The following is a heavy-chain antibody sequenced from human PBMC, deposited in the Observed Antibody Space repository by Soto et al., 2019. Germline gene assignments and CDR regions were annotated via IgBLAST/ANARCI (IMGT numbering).Heavy chain of an antibody. V-gene: IGHV1-18*01. CDR1: GYSFTIYG. J-gene: IGHJ6*03. CDR2: ISPDNGHT. CDR3: ARVDIVVIPAAKDYSYYYYMDV. D-gene: IGHD2-2*01. Sequence: QVQLVQSGAEVKKPGASVKVSCKASGYSFTIYGISWVRQAPGQGLEWMGWISPDNGHTNYAQKLQGRFTMTTDTSTSTAYMELRRRRSDDTSVYYCARVDIVVIPAAKDYSYYYYMDVWGKGTTVTVSS.